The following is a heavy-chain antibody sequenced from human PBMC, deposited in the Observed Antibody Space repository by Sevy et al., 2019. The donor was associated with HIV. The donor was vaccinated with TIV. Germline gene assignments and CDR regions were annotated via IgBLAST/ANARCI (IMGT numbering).Heavy chain of an antibody. CDR3: ARGKVLTDY. V-gene: IGHV4-59*01. CDR1: GDSISDYY. CDR2: ISHSGST. Sequence: SETLSLTCNVSGDSISDYYWSWIQQSPWKGLEWIGYISHSGSTNHNPSLKRRVTLSADTSKNQISLKLTFVTAADTAVYYCARGKVLTDYWGQGTLVTVSS. J-gene: IGHJ4*02.